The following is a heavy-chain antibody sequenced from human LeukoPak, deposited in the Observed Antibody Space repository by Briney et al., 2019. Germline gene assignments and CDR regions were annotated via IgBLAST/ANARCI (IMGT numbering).Heavy chain of an antibody. CDR2: IYPGDSDT. V-gene: IGHV5-51*01. CDR3: ARRRYFDQSPFDY. D-gene: IGHD3-9*01. J-gene: IGHJ4*02. Sequence: GVSLKISCNGSGYSFTSYWIGWVRQMPGKGLEWMGIIYPGDSDTRYSPSFQGQVTISADKSISTAYLQWSSLKASATAMYYCARRRYFDQSPFDYWGQGTLVTVSS. CDR1: GYSFTSYW.